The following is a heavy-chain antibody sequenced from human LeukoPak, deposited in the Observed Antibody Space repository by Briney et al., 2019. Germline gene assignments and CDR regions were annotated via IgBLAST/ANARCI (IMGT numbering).Heavy chain of an antibody. CDR3: ARGPPGVWGSGSSEYYFDY. D-gene: IGHD3-10*01. Sequence: GGSLRLSCAASGFTFSRYSMNWVRQAPGKGLEWVSYISSSSTIYYADSVKGRFTISRDNAKNSLYLQMNSLRAEDTAVYYCARGPPGVWGSGSSEYYFDYWGQGTLVTVSS. CDR2: ISSSSTI. CDR1: GFTFSRYS. J-gene: IGHJ4*02. V-gene: IGHV3-48*04.